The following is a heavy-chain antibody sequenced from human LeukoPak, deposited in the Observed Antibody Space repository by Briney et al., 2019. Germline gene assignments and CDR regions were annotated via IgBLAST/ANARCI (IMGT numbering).Heavy chain of an antibody. D-gene: IGHD5-24*01. V-gene: IGHV3-23*01. CDR2: IGGSGDRT. CDR1: GFTFSTYE. Sequence: PGGSLRLSCAASGFTFSTYEMNWVRQSPGKGLEWVSGIGGSGDRTYYADSVKGRFSISRDNSKNTLYLQINSLRVEDTAVYYCAKDMRMASFEHWGRGTQVTVSS. J-gene: IGHJ4*02. CDR3: AKDMRMASFEH.